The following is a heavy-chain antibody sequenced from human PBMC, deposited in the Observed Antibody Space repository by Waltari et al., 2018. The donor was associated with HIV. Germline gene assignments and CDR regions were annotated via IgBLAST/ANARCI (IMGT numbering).Heavy chain of an antibody. CDR3: ARGRGYSYGYEDS. Sequence: QVQLVQSGAEVKKLGASGKVSCKASGYTSTSYEINWVRQATGQGLEWVGWMNPNSGKTAYAQIFQGRVTMTSNSSISRAYMELSSLRSEDTAVYYCARGRGYSYGYEDSWGQGTLVTVSS. D-gene: IGHD5-18*01. CDR1: GYTSTSYE. V-gene: IGHV1-8*01. J-gene: IGHJ5*01. CDR2: MNPNSGKT.